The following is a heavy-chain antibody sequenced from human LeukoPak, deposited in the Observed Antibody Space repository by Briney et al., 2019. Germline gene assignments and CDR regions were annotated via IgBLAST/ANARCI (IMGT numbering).Heavy chain of an antibody. CDR2: IIPIFGTA. J-gene: IGHJ4*02. Sequence: SVKVSCKASGGTFSSYAISWVRQAPGQGLEWMGGIIPIFGTANYAQKFQGRVTITADESSSTAYMELSSLRSEDTAVYYCARLRCSSTSCYLGYYFDYWGQGTLVTVSS. CDR1: GGTFSSYA. CDR3: ARLRCSSTSCYLGYYFDY. D-gene: IGHD2-2*01. V-gene: IGHV1-69*01.